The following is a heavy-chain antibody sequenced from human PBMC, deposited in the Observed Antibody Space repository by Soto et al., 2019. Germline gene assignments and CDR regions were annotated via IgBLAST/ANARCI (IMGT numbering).Heavy chain of an antibody. D-gene: IGHD5-12*01. J-gene: IGHJ4*02. CDR2: ICTSGSP. CDR1: GVSISNYC. CDR3: ARDGIYDLLSYFDY. Sequence: QVQLQASGPGLVKPSETLSLTCTVSGVSISNYCWTWIRQPAGKGLEWIGRICTSGSPNYSPSLNSRVTMSVDTSKTQLSLKLGSVTAADTAVYYCARDGIYDLLSYFDYWGQGTLVTVSS. V-gene: IGHV4-4*07.